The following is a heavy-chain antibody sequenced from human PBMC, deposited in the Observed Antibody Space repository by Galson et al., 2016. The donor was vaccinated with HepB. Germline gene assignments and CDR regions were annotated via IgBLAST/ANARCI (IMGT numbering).Heavy chain of an antibody. V-gene: IGHV1-69*10. CDR1: GGTFGTYA. Sequence: SVKVSCKASGGTFGTYAISWMRQAPGQGLEWMGGIIPILSAPNYAEKFQGRVTITADKSTSTVYMELSRLRSEDTAVYYCATSTHDYGDYGLPYYLDYWGQGTLVTVSS. CDR2: IIPILSAP. J-gene: IGHJ4*02. CDR3: ATSTHDYGDYGLPYYLDY. D-gene: IGHD4-17*01.